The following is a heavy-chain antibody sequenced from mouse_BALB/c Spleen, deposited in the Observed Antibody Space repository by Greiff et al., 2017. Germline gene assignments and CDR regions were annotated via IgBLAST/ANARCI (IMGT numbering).Heavy chain of an antibody. V-gene: IGHV14-1*02. J-gene: IGHJ2*01. CDR1: GFNIKDYY. Sequence: DVKLQESGAELVRPGALVKLSCKASGFNIKDYYMHWVKQRPEQGLEWIGWIDPENGNTIYDPKFQGKASITADTSSNTAYLQLSSLTSEDTAVYYCALLTDYWGQGTTLTVSS. CDR2: IDPENGNT. D-gene: IGHD2-12*01. CDR3: ALLTDY.